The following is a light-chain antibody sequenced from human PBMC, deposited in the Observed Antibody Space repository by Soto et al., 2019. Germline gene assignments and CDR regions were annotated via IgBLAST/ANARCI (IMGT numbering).Light chain of an antibody. Sequence: QSALTQPASVSGSPGQSITISCTGTSSDVGGSNHVSWYQHHPGKAPKLIIYDVNNRPSGVSNRFSGSKSGNTASLTISGLQAEDEADYYCCSYTTSSSYVFGTGTKLTVL. CDR2: DVN. CDR1: SSDVGGSNH. CDR3: CSYTTSSSYV. J-gene: IGLJ1*01. V-gene: IGLV2-14*01.